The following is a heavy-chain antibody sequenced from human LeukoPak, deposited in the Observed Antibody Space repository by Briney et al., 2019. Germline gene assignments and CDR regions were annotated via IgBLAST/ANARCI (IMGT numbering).Heavy chain of an antibody. D-gene: IGHD1-26*01. J-gene: IGHJ4*02. CDR3: ARGKSGSYVTRGYFDY. CDR2: INHSGST. V-gene: IGHV4-34*01. CDR1: GGSFSGYY. Sequence: SETLSLTCAVYGGSFSGYYWSWIRQPPGKGLEWIGEINHSGSTNYNPSLESRVTISVDTSKNQFSLKLSSVTAADTAVYYCARGKSGSYVTRGYFDYWGQGTLVTVSS.